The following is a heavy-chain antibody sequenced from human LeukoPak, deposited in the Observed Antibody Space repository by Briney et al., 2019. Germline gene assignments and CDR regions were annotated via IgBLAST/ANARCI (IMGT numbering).Heavy chain of an antibody. CDR2: IDADSGTP. CDR1: GYTFTDYF. D-gene: IGHD2-21*01. V-gene: IGHV1-2*02. J-gene: IGHJ4*02. Sequence: ASVKVSCKASGYTFTDYFMHWVRQAPGQGLESMGWIDADSGTPNYPQKFQGRVTMTRDTSTSTVYMELSRLISDDTAVYYCARGGDLNGIPYWGQGTPVTVSS. CDR3: ARGGDLNGIPY.